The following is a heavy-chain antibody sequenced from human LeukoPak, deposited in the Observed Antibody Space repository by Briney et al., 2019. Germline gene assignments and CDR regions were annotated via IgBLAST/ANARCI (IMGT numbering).Heavy chain of an antibody. V-gene: IGHV1-69*13. CDR1: GGTFSSYA. J-gene: IGHJ6*03. CDR2: IIPIFGTA. D-gene: IGHD2-2*02. CDR3: ASPYCSSTSCYMGYYYMDV. Sequence: ASVKVSCKASGGTFSSYAISWVRQAPGQGLEWMGGIIPIFGTANYAQKFQGRVTITVDESTSTAYMELSSLRSEDTAVYYCASPYCSSTSCYMGYYYMDVWGKGTTVTVSS.